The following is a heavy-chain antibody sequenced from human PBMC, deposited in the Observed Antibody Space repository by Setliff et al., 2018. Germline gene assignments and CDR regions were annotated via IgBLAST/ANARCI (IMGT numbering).Heavy chain of an antibody. D-gene: IGHD2-15*01. Sequence: GGSLRLSCAASGFTFSSYSMNWVRQAPGKGLEWVSSISSSSSYIYYADSVKGRFTISRDNSKNTLYLQMNSLRAEVTAVYYCAKRGPYCSGGTCHYYFDYWGQGTLVTVSS. CDR2: ISSSSSYI. CDR3: AKRGPYCSGGTCHYYFDY. V-gene: IGHV3-21*01. CDR1: GFTFSSYS. J-gene: IGHJ4*02.